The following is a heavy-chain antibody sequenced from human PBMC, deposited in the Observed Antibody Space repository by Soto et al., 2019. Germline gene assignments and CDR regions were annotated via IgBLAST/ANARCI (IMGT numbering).Heavy chain of an antibody. CDR1: GFTFGSYA. Sequence: QVQLVESGGGVVQPGRSLRLSCAASGFTFGSYAMHWVRQAPGKGLEWVAVISYDGSNKYYADSVKGRFTISRDNSKNTLYMQMNSLRAEDTAVYYCARDQGTAMVMENYYYGMDVWGQGTTVTVSS. CDR2: ISYDGSNK. J-gene: IGHJ6*02. D-gene: IGHD5-18*01. V-gene: IGHV3-30-3*01. CDR3: ARDQGTAMVMENYYYGMDV.